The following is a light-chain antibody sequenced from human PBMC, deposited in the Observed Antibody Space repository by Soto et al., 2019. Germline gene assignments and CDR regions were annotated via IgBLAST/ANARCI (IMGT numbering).Light chain of an antibody. CDR3: SSYSDTNTPVV. CDR2: DVS. CDR1: SSDVGGYNY. Sequence: QSVLTKPASVSGSPGESITISCTGSSSDVGGYNYVSWYQQHPGKVPKLMIYDVSSRPSGVSIRFSGSKSGNTASLTISGLQAEDEGDYYCSSYSDTNTPVVFGGGTQLTVL. J-gene: IGLJ3*02. V-gene: IGLV2-14*03.